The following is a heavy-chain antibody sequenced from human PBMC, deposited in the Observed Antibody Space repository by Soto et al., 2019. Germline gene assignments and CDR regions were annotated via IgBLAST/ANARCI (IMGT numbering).Heavy chain of an antibody. D-gene: IGHD7-27*01. CDR3: ARLPKLGYYYYGMDV. CDR1: GYSFTSYW. Sequence: PGESLKISCKGSGYSFTSYWIGWGRQMPGKGLEWMGIIYPGDSDTRYSPSFQGQVTISADKSISTAYLQWSSLKASDTAMYYCARLPKLGYYYYGMDVWGQGTTVTVSS. J-gene: IGHJ6*02. CDR2: IYPGDSDT. V-gene: IGHV5-51*01.